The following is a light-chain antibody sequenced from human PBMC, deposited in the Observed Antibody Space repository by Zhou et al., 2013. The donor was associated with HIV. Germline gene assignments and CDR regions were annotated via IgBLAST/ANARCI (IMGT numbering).Light chain of an antibody. Sequence: DIQMTQSPSSLSASVGDRVTITCRASQSISSYLNWYQQKPGKAPKFLIYAASSLQSGVPSRFSGSGSGTEFTLTISSLQPEDFATYYCQQSHSPPFSFGQGTKLEI. CDR1: QSISSY. CDR2: AAS. CDR3: QQSHSPPFS. V-gene: IGKV1-39*01. J-gene: IGKJ2*03.